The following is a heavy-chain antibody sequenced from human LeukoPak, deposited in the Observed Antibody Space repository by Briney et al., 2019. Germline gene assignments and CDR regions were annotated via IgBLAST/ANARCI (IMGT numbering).Heavy chain of an antibody. CDR2: IVVGSGNT. CDR3: AADPSPYYGMDV. J-gene: IGHJ6*02. CDR1: GFTFTSSA. Sequence: SVKVSCKASGFTFTSSAVQWVRQARGQCLEWIGWIVVGSGNTNYAQKFQERVTITRGMSTSTTYMELSSLRSEDTAVYYCAADPSPYYGMDVWGQGTTVTVSS. V-gene: IGHV1-58*01.